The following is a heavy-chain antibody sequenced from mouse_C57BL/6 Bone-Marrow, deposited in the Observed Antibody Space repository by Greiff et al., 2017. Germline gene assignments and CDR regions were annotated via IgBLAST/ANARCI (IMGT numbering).Heavy chain of an antibody. Sequence: EVKLMESGAELVRPGASVKLSCTASGFNIKDDYMHWVKQRPEQGLEWIGWIDPENGDTEYASKFQGKATITADTSSNTASLQLSSLTSEDTAVYYCTTYLYAMDYWGQGTSVTVSS. D-gene: IGHD5-1*01. CDR3: TTYLYAMDY. CDR2: IDPENGDT. CDR1: GFNIKDDY. V-gene: IGHV14-4*01. J-gene: IGHJ4*01.